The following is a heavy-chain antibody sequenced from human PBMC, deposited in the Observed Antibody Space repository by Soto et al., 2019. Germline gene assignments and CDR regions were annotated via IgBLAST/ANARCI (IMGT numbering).Heavy chain of an antibody. Sequence: VQLMQSGAEVKQPGSSVKVSCKASGVTFSSHSINWVRQAPGQGLEWMGGIITLFVTANYAQNFQGRVTITPDQPTTTAYMKLNSLRSADTAVYYCARKLGSGDFSAALLNWAKETLFPVSS. CDR3: ARKLGSGDFSAALLN. CDR1: GVTFSSHS. J-gene: IGHJ4*02. D-gene: IGHD3-10*01. V-gene: IGHV1-69*01. CDR2: IITLFVTA.